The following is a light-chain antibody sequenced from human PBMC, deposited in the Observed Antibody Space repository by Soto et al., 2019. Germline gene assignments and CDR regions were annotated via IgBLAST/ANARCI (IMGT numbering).Light chain of an antibody. Sequence: IQMTQSPSSLSASVGDRVTITCRASQNIGRFLNWHQQKPGKAPNVLINVASTLRSGVPSRFSGSGSGTDFNLTINSLQPEDFATYFCQQSFTTPPTFGQGTKVDIK. CDR1: QNIGRF. CDR2: VAS. J-gene: IGKJ1*01. CDR3: QQSFTTPPT. V-gene: IGKV1-39*01.